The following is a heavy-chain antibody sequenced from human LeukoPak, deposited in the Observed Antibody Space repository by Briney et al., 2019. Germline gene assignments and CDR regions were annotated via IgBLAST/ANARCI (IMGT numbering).Heavy chain of an antibody. CDR3: AKSGATIGYFDY. V-gene: IGHV3-9*01. Sequence: GGSLRLSCAASGFTFDDYAMHWVRQAPGKGLEWVSGISWNSGSIGYADSVKGRFTISRDNSKNTLYLQMNSLRAEDTAVYYCAKSGATIGYFDYWGQGTLVTVSS. CDR1: GFTFDDYA. J-gene: IGHJ4*02. D-gene: IGHD5-12*01. CDR2: ISWNSGSI.